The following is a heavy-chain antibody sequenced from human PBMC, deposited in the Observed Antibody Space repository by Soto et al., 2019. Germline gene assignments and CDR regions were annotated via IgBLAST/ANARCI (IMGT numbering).Heavy chain of an antibody. CDR3: AKASGRVHYGMHV. V-gene: IGHV3-23*01. J-gene: IGHJ6*02. CDR1: GFPFSMFA. D-gene: IGHD3-10*01. CDR2: IRGSGGGT. Sequence: EVQVLESGGGSVQPGGSLRLSCAASGFPFSMFAMNWVRQAPGKGLEWVSGIRGSGGGTYYADSVKGRFTISRDDSRNMFYLKMNTLRGEDTAVYYCAKASGRVHYGMHVWGQGTTVTVSS.